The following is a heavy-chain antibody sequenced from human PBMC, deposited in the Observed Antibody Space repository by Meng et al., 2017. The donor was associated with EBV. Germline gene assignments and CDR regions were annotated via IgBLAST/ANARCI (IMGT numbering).Heavy chain of an antibody. CDR1: GGTFRSDA. J-gene: IGHJ4*02. D-gene: IGHD3-10*01. Sequence: QVQLVQSGAEVKKPGSSVKVSCKTSGGTFRSDAVSWVRQAPGQGLEWMGGLIPKSDAPYYAQKFQDRVTITADESTGTHYMDLSGLRSEDTAVYYCASESGRGFTPDYWGQGTLVTVSS. CDR3: ASESGRGFTPDY. V-gene: IGHV1-69*01. CDR2: LIPKSDAP.